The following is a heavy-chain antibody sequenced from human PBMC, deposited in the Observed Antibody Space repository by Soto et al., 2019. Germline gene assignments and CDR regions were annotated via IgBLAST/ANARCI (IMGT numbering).Heavy chain of an antibody. CDR3: ARLSYSDALDV. CDR1: GYTFRSHG. CDR2: SNGGNGFT. D-gene: IGHD4-17*01. Sequence: QVQLVQSGAEVRTPGASVKISCKASGYTFRSHGVQWVRQAPGQRLEWVGWSNGGNGFTKYSQEFQDRVTITRDTAASTIYMELHSLTSDDTAVYYCARLSYSDALDVWGQGTTDTVSS. V-gene: IGHV1-3*02. J-gene: IGHJ6*02.